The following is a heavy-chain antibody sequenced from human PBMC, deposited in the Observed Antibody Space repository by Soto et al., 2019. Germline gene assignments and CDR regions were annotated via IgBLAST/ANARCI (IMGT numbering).Heavy chain of an antibody. V-gene: IGHV4-34*01. J-gene: IGHJ6*02. Sequence: SETLSLTCAVYGGSFSGYYWSWIRQPPGKGLEWIGEINHSGSTNYNPSLKSRVTISVDTSKNQFSLKLSSVTAADTAVYYCARGVSSSSEGDYYYYYGMDVWGQGTTVTVSS. CDR3: ARGVSSSSEGDYYYYYGMDV. D-gene: IGHD6-6*01. CDR1: GGSFSGYY. CDR2: INHSGST.